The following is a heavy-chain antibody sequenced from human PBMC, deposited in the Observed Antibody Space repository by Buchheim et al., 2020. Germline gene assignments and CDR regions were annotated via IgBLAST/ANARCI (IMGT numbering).Heavy chain of an antibody. CDR2: ISYDGSNK. J-gene: IGHJ6*02. CDR3: AKDRVLVVPAAITVYYYYGMDV. V-gene: IGHV3-30*18. Sequence: QVQLVESGGGVVQPGRSLRLSCAASGFTFSSYGMHWVRQAPGKGLEWVAVISYDGSNKYYADSVKGRFTISRDNSKNTLYLQMNSLRAEDTAVYYCAKDRVLVVPAAITVYYYYGMDVWGQGTT. D-gene: IGHD2-2*01. CDR1: GFTFSSYG.